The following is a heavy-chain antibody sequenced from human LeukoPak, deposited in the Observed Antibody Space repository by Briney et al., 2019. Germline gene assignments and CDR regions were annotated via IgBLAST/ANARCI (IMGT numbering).Heavy chain of an antibody. D-gene: IGHD6-13*01. CDR2: IKQDGSEK. CDR1: GFTFSSYW. V-gene: IGHV3-7*01. Sequence: GGSLRLSCAASGFTFSSYWMSWVRQAPGKGLEWVANIKQDGSEKYYVDSVKGRFTISRGNAKNSLYLQMNSLRAEDTAVYYCARVFDSSSWSYFDYWGQGTLVTVSS. J-gene: IGHJ4*02. CDR3: ARVFDSSSWSYFDY.